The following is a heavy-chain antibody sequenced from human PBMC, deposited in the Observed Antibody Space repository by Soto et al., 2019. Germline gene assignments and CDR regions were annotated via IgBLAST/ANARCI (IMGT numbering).Heavy chain of an antibody. D-gene: IGHD1-26*01. CDR1: GGSISSYY. CDR3: ARDVKVGLDYYGMDV. Sequence: SETLSLTCTVSGGSISSYYWSWIRQPPGKGLEWIGYIYYSGSTNYNPSLKSRVTISVDTSKNQFSLKLSSVTAADTAVYYCARDVKVGLDYYGMDVWGQGTTVTVSS. V-gene: IGHV4-59*01. J-gene: IGHJ6*02. CDR2: IYYSGST.